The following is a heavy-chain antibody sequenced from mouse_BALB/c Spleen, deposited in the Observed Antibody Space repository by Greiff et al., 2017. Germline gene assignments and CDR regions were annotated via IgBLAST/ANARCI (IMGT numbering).Heavy chain of an antibody. D-gene: IGHD2-4*01. J-gene: IGHJ2*01. CDR1: GFTFSDYG. CDR2: ISNLAYSI. V-gene: IGHV5-15*02. CDR3: ARMIYYDYDRNYFDY. Sequence: EVQVVESGGGLVQPGGSRKLSCAASGFTFSDYGMAWVRQAPGKGPEWVAFISNLAYSIYYADTVTGRFTIARENAKNTLYLEMSSLRSEDTAMYYCARMIYYDYDRNYFDYWGQGTTLTVSS.